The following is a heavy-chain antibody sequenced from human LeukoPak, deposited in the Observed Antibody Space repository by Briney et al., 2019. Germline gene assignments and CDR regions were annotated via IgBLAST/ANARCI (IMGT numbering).Heavy chain of an antibody. D-gene: IGHD3-16*01. V-gene: IGHV3-23*01. CDR2: ISGSGGST. J-gene: IGHJ4*02. CDR1: GFTFSSYA. CDR3: ARRGRGYNFDY. Sequence: GGSLRLSCAASGFTFSSYAMSWVRQAPGKGLEWVSAISGSGGSTYYADSVKGRFTISRDNSKNALYLQMNSLRAEDTALYYCARRGRGYNFDYWGQGTLVTVSS.